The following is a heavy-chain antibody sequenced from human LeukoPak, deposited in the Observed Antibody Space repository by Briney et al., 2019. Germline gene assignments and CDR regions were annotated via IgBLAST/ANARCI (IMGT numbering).Heavy chain of an antibody. CDR3: AKGPRIQLWSGYYYYMDV. Sequence: ASVKVSCKASGYTFTGYYMHWVRQAPGQGLEWMGWINPNSGGTNYAQKFQGRVTMTRDTSISTAYMELSRLRSEDTIVYYCAKGPRIQLWSGYYYYMDVWGKGTTVTVSS. V-gene: IGHV1-2*02. CDR1: GYTFTGYY. CDR2: INPNSGGT. J-gene: IGHJ6*03. D-gene: IGHD5-18*01.